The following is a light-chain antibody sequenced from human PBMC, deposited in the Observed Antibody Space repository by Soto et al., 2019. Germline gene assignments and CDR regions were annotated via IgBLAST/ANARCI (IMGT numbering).Light chain of an antibody. CDR1: QIVSSY. J-gene: IGKJ5*01. V-gene: IGKV3-15*01. CDR3: QQYNNWPPIT. CDR2: GAS. Sequence: EIVLTQSPGTLSLSPGERATLSCRASQIVSSYLAWYQQKPGQAPRLLIHGASTRATGIPARFSGSGSGTEFTLTISSLQSEDFAVYYCQQYNNWPPITFGQGTRLEIK.